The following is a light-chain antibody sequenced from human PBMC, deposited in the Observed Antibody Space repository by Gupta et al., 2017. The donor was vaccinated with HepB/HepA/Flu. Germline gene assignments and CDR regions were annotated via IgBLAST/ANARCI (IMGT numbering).Light chain of an antibody. J-gene: IGKJ4*01. Sequence: ETVMTQSPATLSVSPGERVTLSCRASQSVSNRYLAWYQQKPGQAPRLLIFGATTRATGIPARFSGGGSGTEFTLTISSLQSEDFAVYYCQQEDKWPLTFGGGTKVEIK. CDR1: QSVSNRY. CDR3: QQEDKWPLT. V-gene: IGKV3-15*01. CDR2: GAT.